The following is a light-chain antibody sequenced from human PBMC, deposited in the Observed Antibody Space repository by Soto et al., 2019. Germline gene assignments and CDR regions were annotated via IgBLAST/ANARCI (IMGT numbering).Light chain of an antibody. CDR1: SSDIGGYNY. Sequence: QSVLTRPRSVSRSPRQSLTISCTETSSDIGGYNYVSWYQQHPGKAPKLMIYTVTKRPSGVPDRFSGSKSDNTASLTISGLQADDEADYYCCSYAGSSSYVFGTGTKVTV. CDR3: CSYAGSSSYV. V-gene: IGLV2-11*01. J-gene: IGLJ1*01. CDR2: TVT.